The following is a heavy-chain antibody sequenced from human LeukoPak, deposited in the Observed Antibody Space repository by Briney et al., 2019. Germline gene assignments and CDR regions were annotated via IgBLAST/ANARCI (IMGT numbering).Heavy chain of an antibody. Sequence: KPGGSLRLSCAASGFTFSSYSMNWVRQAPGKGLEWVSSISSSSSYIYYADSMKGRFTISRDNAKNSVYLQMDSLRDEDTAVYHCTKAPNRYYFDYWGLGTLVTVS. CDR2: ISSSSSYI. CDR1: GFTFSSYS. V-gene: IGHV3-21*04. J-gene: IGHJ4*02. CDR3: TKAPNRYYFDY. D-gene: IGHD1-14*01.